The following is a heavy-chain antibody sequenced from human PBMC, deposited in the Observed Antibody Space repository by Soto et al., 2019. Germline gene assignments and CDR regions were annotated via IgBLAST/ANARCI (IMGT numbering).Heavy chain of an antibody. D-gene: IGHD3-22*01. Sequence: VPLLESGGDLIQPGGSLRLSCAASGFTFSSYAMSWVRQAPGKGLGWVSAISSSGGSTFYADSVKGRFTISRDNSRNTLYLQMNSLRAEDTAIYYCAKYQPMTQPRPYFDYWGQGTLVTVSS. CDR2: ISSSGGST. J-gene: IGHJ4*02. CDR1: GFTFSSYA. V-gene: IGHV3-23*01. CDR3: AKYQPMTQPRPYFDY.